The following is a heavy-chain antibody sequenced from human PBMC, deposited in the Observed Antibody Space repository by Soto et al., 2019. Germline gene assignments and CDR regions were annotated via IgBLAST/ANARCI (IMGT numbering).Heavy chain of an antibody. D-gene: IGHD6-19*01. CDR2: VYYTGST. CDR3: LRSVAVSGAYIDY. CDR1: GGSISGSY. J-gene: IGHJ4*02. Sequence: PSETLSLTCTVSGGSISGSYCSWIRQSPGTGLEWLGYVYYTGSTNYNPSLRSRVSISVATSKNELSLRLSSVTAADTAAYFCLRSVAVSGAYIDYWGPGAQVTVSS. V-gene: IGHV4-59*01.